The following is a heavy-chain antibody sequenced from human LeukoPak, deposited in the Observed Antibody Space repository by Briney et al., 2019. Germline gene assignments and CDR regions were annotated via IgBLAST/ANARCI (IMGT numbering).Heavy chain of an antibody. CDR1: GYTFTGYY. CDR3: ARGKSYGDFDY. D-gene: IGHD5-18*01. CDR2: INPNSGGT. Sequence: ASVKVSCKASGYTFTGYYMHWVRQAPGQGLEGMGWINPNSGGTNFAKKSQGRVTMTRDTSISTAYMELTRLRSDDTAVYYCARGKSYGDFDYWGQGTLVTVSS. J-gene: IGHJ4*02. V-gene: IGHV1-2*02.